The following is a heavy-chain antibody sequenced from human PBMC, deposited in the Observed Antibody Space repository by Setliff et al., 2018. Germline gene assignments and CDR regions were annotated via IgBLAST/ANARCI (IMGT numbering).Heavy chain of an antibody. D-gene: IGHD3-10*01. CDR2: MNPNSGNT. V-gene: IGHV1-8*02. CDR3: ARAELLWFGGFDP. Sequence: ASVKVSCKASGGTFSSYVISWVRQAPGQGLEWMGWMNPNSGNTGYAQKFQGRVTMTRNTSISTAYMELSSLRSEDTAVYYCARAELLWFGGFDPWGQGTLVTVSS. J-gene: IGHJ5*02. CDR1: GGTFSSYV.